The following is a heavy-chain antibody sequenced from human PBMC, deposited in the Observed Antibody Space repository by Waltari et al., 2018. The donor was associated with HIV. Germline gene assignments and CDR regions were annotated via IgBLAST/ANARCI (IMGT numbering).Heavy chain of an antibody. Sequence: QVQLVQSGAEVKKPGSSVKVSCKASGGTFSSYAINWVRQAPGQGLELMGGIIPIFGTADYAQKFQGRVTITADESTTTAYMELSSLRSDDTAVYYCARVSGSYLLYYYFDSWGQGTLVTVSS. CDR2: IIPIFGTA. J-gene: IGHJ4*02. CDR3: ARVSGSYLLYYYFDS. CDR1: GGTFSSYA. D-gene: IGHD1-26*01. V-gene: IGHV1-69*12.